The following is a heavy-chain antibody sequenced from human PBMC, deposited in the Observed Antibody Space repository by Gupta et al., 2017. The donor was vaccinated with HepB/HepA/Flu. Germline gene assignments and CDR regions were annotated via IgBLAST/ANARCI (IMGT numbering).Heavy chain of an antibody. CDR1: GYSFYGYW. J-gene: IGHJ3*02. Sequence: EVQLVQSGAEVKKPGESLRISCKGSGYSFYGYWIGWVRQMPGQGPEWMGMIYPADSNTKYRPSFQGHVTISADKSLRTAYLQWSSLRASDTAIYYCARRVGGEGYCSRGNCLYSAFDIWGQGTMVTVPP. V-gene: IGHV5-51*01. CDR3: ARRVGGEGYCSRGNCLYSAFDI. D-gene: IGHD2-15*01. CDR2: IYPADSNT.